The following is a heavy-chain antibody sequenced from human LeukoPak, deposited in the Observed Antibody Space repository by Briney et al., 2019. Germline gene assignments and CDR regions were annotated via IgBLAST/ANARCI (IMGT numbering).Heavy chain of an antibody. CDR3: ARDSSGWYMAPAFDY. CDR1: GGTFSSYA. CDR2: IIPIFGTA. Sequence: GASVKVSCKASGGTFSSYAISWVRQAPGQGLEWMGGIIPIFGTANYAQKFQGRVTITTDESTSTAYMELSSLRSEDTAVYYCARDSSGWYMAPAFDYWGQGTLVTVSS. J-gene: IGHJ4*02. V-gene: IGHV1-69*05. D-gene: IGHD6-19*01.